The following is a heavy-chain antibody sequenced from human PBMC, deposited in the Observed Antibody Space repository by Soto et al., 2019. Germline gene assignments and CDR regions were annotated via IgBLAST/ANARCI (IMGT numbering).Heavy chain of an antibody. CDR3: ARDSSASATSYSFDN. CDR2: INPNGGGT. V-gene: IGHV1-46*01. CDR1: GYKXINHY. D-gene: IGHD6-25*01. J-gene: IGHJ4*02. Sequence: GXSXKVSFKAAGYKXINHYRNWVRQVPGVGLEWMGIINPNGGGTDYSQKFQGRVTMTSDTSANTVHMELSSLRSEDTGVYFCARDSSASATSYSFDNWGQGTLVTVSS.